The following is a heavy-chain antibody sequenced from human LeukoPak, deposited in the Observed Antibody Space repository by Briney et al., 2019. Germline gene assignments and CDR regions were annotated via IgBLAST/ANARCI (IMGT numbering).Heavy chain of an antibody. Sequence: GGSLRLSCAASGFTFSSYSMNWVRQAPGKGLEWVSSISGSSVYIYYADSVKGRFTISRDNAKNSLYLQMNSLTAEDTAVYYCARDEGYYFDYWGQGTLVTVSS. CDR3: ARDEGYYFDY. J-gene: IGHJ4*02. CDR1: GFTFSSYS. CDR2: ISGSSVYI. V-gene: IGHV3-21*01.